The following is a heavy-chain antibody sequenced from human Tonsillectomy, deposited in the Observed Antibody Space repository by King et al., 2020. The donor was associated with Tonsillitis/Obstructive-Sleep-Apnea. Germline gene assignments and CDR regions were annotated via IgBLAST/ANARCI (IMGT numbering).Heavy chain of an antibody. CDR3: ARNSGSSSHGAFDI. Sequence: QLVQSGAEVKKPGESLRISCKASGYSFTSYWISWVRQMPGKGLEWMGRIDPSDSYTNYSPSFQGHVTISADRSITTADLQWSSLKASDTALYYCARNSGSSSHGAFDIWGQGTMVTVSS. V-gene: IGHV5-10-1*03. D-gene: IGHD1-26*01. CDR2: IDPSDSYT. CDR1: GYSFTSYW. J-gene: IGHJ3*02.